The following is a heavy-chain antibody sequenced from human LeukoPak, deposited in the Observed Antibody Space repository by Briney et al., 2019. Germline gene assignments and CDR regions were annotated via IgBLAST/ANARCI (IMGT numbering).Heavy chain of an antibody. CDR3: ARGYSTAGIPNYYYYGMDV. Sequence: SVKVSCKASGGTFSSYAISWVRQAPGQGLEWMGGIIPIFGTANYAQKFQGRVTITADESTSTAYMELSSLRSEDTAVYYCARGYSTAGIPNYYYYGMDVWGQGTTVTVSS. CDR1: GGTFSSYA. CDR2: IIPIFGTA. J-gene: IGHJ6*02. D-gene: IGHD1-14*01. V-gene: IGHV1-69*13.